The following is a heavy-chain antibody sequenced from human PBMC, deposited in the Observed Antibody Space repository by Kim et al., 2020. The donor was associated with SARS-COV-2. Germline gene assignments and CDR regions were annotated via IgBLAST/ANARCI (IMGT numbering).Heavy chain of an antibody. CDR1: GFTFDDYA. CDR2: ISWNSGSI. Sequence: GGYLRLSCAASGFTFDDYAMHWVRQTPGKGLEWVSGISWNSGSIGYAASVKGRFTISRDNAKNSLYLQMNSLRAEDTALYYCAKDIRAGRRSPHYGDYAFDIWGQGTMVTVSS. J-gene: IGHJ3*02. V-gene: IGHV3-9*01. CDR3: AKDIRAGRRSPHYGDYAFDI. D-gene: IGHD4-17*01.